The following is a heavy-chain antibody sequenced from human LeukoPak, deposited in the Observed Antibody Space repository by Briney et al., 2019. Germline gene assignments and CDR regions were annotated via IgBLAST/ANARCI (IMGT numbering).Heavy chain of an antibody. D-gene: IGHD3-10*01. Sequence: SETLSLTCTVSGGSIGRSSYYWGWIRQPPGRGLEWIGNIYFSGNTDYNPSLKSRLTISIDTSKNQFSLKLSSVTAADTAVYYCAVENGSGSYYNGGVVNWFDPWGQGTLVTVSS. CDR1: GGSIGRSSYY. V-gene: IGHV4-39*07. CDR3: AVENGSGSYYNGGVVNWFDP. CDR2: IYFSGNT. J-gene: IGHJ5*02.